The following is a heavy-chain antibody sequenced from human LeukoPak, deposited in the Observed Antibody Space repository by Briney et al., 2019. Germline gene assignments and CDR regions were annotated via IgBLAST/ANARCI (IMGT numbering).Heavy chain of an antibody. J-gene: IGHJ4*02. CDR1: GGSISSSSYY. V-gene: IGHV4-39*01. CDR2: INHSGST. Sequence: SETLSLTCTVSGGSISSSSYYWSWIRQPPGKGLEWIGEINHSGSTNYNPSLKSRVVISVDTSKNQFSLNMNSVTAADTAVYYCARHPTKWELRLSLDYWGQGTLVTVSS. CDR3: ARHPTKWELRLSLDY. D-gene: IGHD1-26*01.